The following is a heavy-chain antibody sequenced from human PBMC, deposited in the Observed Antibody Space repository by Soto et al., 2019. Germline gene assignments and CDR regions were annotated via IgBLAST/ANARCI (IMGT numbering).Heavy chain of an antibody. J-gene: IGHJ4*02. CDR3: ARSSRAVAGDALDY. V-gene: IGHV1-46*01. D-gene: IGHD6-19*01. CDR1: GYTFTSYY. CDR2: TNPSDGTA. Sequence: QVQLVQSGAGVKPGASVKVPCKASGYTFTSYYIHWVRQAPGQGLEWMGVTNPSDGTASYAQKFQGRVTMTRDTSTSTVYMELSGLTSEDTAVYYCARSSRAVAGDALDYWGQGILVTVSS.